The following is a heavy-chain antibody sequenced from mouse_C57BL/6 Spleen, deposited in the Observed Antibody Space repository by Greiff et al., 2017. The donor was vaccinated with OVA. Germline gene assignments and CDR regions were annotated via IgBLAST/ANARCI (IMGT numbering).Heavy chain of an antibody. CDR2: ISDGGSYT. Sequence: EVQVVESGGGLVKPGGSLKLSCAASGFTFSSYAMSWVRQTPEKRLEWVATISDGGSYTYYPDTVKGRFTISRDNAKNNLYLQMSHLKSEDTAMYYCARERETGSYAMDYWGQGTSVTVSS. J-gene: IGHJ4*01. D-gene: IGHD4-1*01. CDR3: ARERETGSYAMDY. CDR1: GFTFSSYA. V-gene: IGHV5-4*01.